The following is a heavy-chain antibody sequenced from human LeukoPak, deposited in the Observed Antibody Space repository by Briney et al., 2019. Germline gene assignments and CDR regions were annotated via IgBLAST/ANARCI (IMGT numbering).Heavy chain of an antibody. V-gene: IGHV3-21*03. CDR3: ARDFAVMAY. CDR1: GFTFSDYT. CDR2: ISSSSTSI. Sequence: GGSLRLSCAASGFTFSDYTTNWVRQAPGKGLEWVSSISSSSTSIYYADSVKGRFTISRDNAKNSLYLQMNSLRAEDTAMYYCARDFAVMAYWGQGTLVTVSS. J-gene: IGHJ4*02. D-gene: IGHD2-21*01.